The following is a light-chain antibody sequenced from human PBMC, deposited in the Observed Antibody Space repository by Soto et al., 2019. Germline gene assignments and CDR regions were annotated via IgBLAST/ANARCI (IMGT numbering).Light chain of an antibody. V-gene: IGLV2-23*02. CDR3: CSHSASYTFV. CDR1: SSNVGSYKL. Sequence: QSALTQPASVSGSPGQSITISCTGTSSNVGSYKLVSWYQQHPGKAPKLMIFEVNKRPSGVSNRFSGSKSGNTASLSISGLQAEDEADYYCCSHSASYTFVFGTGTKVTVL. CDR2: EVN. J-gene: IGLJ1*01.